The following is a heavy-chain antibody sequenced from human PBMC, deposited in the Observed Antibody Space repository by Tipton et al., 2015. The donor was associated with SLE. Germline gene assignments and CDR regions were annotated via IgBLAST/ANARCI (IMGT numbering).Heavy chain of an antibody. Sequence: TLSLTCTVSGGSISRGSYYWSWIRQPAGKGLEWIGRIYTSGSTNYNPSLKSRVTISVDTSKNQFSLKLSSVTAADTAVYYCARDGEAVAGTSYFQHWGQGTLVTVSS. D-gene: IGHD6-19*01. V-gene: IGHV4-61*02. CDR3: ARDGEAVAGTSYFQH. J-gene: IGHJ1*01. CDR1: GGSISRGSYY. CDR2: IYTSGST.